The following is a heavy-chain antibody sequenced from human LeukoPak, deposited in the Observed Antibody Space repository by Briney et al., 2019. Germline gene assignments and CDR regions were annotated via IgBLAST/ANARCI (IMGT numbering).Heavy chain of an antibody. V-gene: IGHV3-21*01. Sequence: PSETLSLTCAVSGGSISSSNWWSWVRQPPGKGLEWVSSISSSSSYIYYADSVKGRFTISRDNAKNSLYLQMNSLRAEDTAVYYCARSLHSGKTDAFDIWGQGTMVTVSS. CDR2: ISSSSSYI. D-gene: IGHD3-10*01. CDR1: GGSISSSN. CDR3: ARSLHSGKTDAFDI. J-gene: IGHJ3*02.